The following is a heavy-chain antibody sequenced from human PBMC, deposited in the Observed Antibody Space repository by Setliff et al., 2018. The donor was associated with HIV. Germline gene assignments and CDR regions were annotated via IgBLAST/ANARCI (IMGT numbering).Heavy chain of an antibody. CDR2: IRGNGDNR. CDR1: GFTFSKFA. J-gene: IGHJ4*02. V-gene: IGHV3-23*01. CDR3: AKVPGTAASGVYYFDY. Sequence: GGSLRLSCAASGFTFSKFAMNWVRQAPGKGLEWVAAIRGNGDNRFYADSVKGRFSISRDNSKNTLYLQMNSLRAEDTAVYYCAKVPGTAASGVYYFDYWGQGTLVTVSS. D-gene: IGHD6-13*01.